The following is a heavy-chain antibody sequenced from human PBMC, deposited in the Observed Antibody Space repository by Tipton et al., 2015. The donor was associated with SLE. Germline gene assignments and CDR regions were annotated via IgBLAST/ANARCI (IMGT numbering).Heavy chain of an antibody. D-gene: IGHD3-22*01. CDR1: GFTFSSYW. CDR3: ARVKVGGNWFDP. J-gene: IGHJ5*02. V-gene: IGHV3-7*01. CDR2: IKQDGSEK. Sequence: SLRLSCAASGFTFSSYWMSWVRQAPGKGLEWVANIKQDGSEKYYVDSVKGRFTISRDNAKSSLYLQMNSLRAEDTAVYYCARVKVGGNWFDPWGQGTLVTVSS.